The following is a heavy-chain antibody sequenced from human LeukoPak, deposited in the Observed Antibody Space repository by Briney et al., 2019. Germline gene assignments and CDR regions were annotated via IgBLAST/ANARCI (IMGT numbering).Heavy chain of an antibody. CDR3: ARQTTVTTQSDY. D-gene: IGHD4-17*01. CDR1: GYIFSNYW. V-gene: IGHV5-10-1*01. CDR2: IDPIDSYT. Sequence: GESLKISCEGSGYIFSNYWISWVRQLPGKGLEWMGRIDPIDSYTNYSPSFQGHVTFSVDKCINTAYLQWSSLKASDTAMYYCARQTTVTTQSDYWGQGSLVTVSS. J-gene: IGHJ4*02.